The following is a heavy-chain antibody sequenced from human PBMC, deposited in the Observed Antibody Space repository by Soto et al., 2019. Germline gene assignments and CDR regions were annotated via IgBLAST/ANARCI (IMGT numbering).Heavy chain of an antibody. CDR1: GGSFSGYY. J-gene: IGHJ4*02. CDR2: IDPSGST. V-gene: IGHV4-34*01. Sequence: QVQLQQWGAGLLKPSETLSLTCAVYGGSFSGYYWSWIRQPPGKGLGWIGEIDPSGSTNYNPSLKIRVSISLDTSKNQFSLNLTSVTAADTAVYYCARLVGSGWGQGTLVTVSS. CDR3: ARLVGSG. D-gene: IGHD2-15*01.